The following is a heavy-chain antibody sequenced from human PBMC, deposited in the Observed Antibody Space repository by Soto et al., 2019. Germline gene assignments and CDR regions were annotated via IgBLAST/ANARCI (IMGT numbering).Heavy chain of an antibody. Sequence: ASVKVSCKASGYTFGHFYITWVRQAPGQGLEWMGAISPHNRNTNYAEKFRGRVTMTTDTSTTTAYMELRSLRSDDTAVYYCARDEGGYDILTGYYRAHHFDQWGQGALVTVSS. J-gene: IGHJ4*02. V-gene: IGHV1-18*01. CDR2: ISPHNRNT. CDR3: ARDEGGYDILTGYYRAHHFDQ. D-gene: IGHD3-9*01. CDR1: GYTFGHFY.